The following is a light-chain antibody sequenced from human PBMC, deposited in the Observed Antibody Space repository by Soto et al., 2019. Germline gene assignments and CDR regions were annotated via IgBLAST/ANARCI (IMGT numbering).Light chain of an antibody. CDR1: QSVNNNY. CDR2: GAS. CDR3: QQYDTSLPYT. J-gene: IGKJ4*01. V-gene: IGKV3-20*01. Sequence: IVLTQSPGTLSLSPGDRATLSCEASQSVNNNYLAWYQHKPGQAPRLLIYGASSRATGIPDRFSASGSGTDFTLTIRRLEPEDFAVYYCQQYDTSLPYTFGGGTKV.